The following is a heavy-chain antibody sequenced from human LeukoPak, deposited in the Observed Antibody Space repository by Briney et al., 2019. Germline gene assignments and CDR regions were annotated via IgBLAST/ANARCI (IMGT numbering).Heavy chain of an antibody. CDR1: GFTFNSYS. J-gene: IGHJ6*02. D-gene: IGHD3-10*01. Sequence: GGSLRLSCAASGFTFNSYSINWVRQAPGKGLEWISYISSSSSTIYYADSVKGRFTISRDNAKNSLYLQMHSLRAEDTAVYYCARDLSMVRGVTFYYYYGMDVWGQGTTVTVSS. V-gene: IGHV3-48*01. CDR3: ARDLSMVRGVTFYYYYGMDV. CDR2: ISSSSSTI.